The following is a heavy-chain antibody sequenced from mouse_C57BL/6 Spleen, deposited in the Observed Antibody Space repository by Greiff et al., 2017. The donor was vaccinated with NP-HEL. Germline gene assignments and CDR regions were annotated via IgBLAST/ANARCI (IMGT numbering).Heavy chain of an antibody. J-gene: IGHJ2*01. Sequence: QVQLQQSGPELVKPGASVKISCKASGYAFSSSWMNWVKQRPGKGLEWIGRIYPGDGDTNYNGKFKGKATLTADKSSSTAYMQLSSLTSEDSAVYFCARSGWEGDYWGQGTTLTVSS. V-gene: IGHV1-82*01. CDR3: ARSGWEGDY. CDR1: GYAFSSSW. CDR2: IYPGDGDT. D-gene: IGHD4-1*01.